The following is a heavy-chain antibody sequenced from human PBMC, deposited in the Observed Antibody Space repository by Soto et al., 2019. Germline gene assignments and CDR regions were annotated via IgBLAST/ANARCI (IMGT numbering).Heavy chain of an antibody. J-gene: IGHJ4*02. CDR3: ARSQTTVTSYDY. CDR2: IYHSGST. V-gene: IGHV4-39*07. CDR1: GGSISSYY. D-gene: IGHD4-17*01. Sequence: SETLSLTCTVSGGSISSYYWGWIRQPPGKGLEWIGSIYHSGSTYYNPSLKSRVTISVDTSKNQFSLKLSSVTAADTAVYYCARSQTTVTSYDYWGQGTLVTVSS.